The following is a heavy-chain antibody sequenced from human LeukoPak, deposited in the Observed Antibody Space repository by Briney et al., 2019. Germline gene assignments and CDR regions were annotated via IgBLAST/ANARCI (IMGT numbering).Heavy chain of an antibody. J-gene: IGHJ4*02. V-gene: IGHV4-38-2*02. CDR3: ASQGYDYSNYYFDY. CDR1: GYSISSGYY. CDR2: IYHSGST. D-gene: IGHD4-11*01. Sequence: SETLSLTCTVSGYSISSGYYWGWIRQPPGKGLEWIGSIYHSGSTYYDPSLKSRVTISVDTSKNQFSLKLSSVTAADTAVYYCASQGYDYSNYYFDYWGQGTLLTVSS.